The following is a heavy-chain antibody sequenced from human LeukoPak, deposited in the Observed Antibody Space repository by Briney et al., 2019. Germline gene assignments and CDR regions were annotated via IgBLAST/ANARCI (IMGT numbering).Heavy chain of an antibody. CDR1: GFTFSSYA. CDR2: ISGSAGII. CDR3: AKDNKGIAAADDY. Sequence: GGSLRLSCEASGFTFSSYAMNWVRQAPGKGLEWVSIISGSAGIIYYADSVKGRFTISRDNSKNTLYLQMNSLRAEDTAVYYCAKDNKGIAAADDYWGQGTLVTVSS. V-gene: IGHV3-23*01. J-gene: IGHJ4*02. D-gene: IGHD6-13*01.